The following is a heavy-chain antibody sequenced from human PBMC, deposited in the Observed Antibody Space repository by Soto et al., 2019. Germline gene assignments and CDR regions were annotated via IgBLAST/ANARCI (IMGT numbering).Heavy chain of an antibody. CDR2: MRSRGART. CDR1: GFTFSRYA. CDR3: AKETGYSYGFQPNALDV. J-gene: IGHJ6*02. V-gene: IGHV3-23*01. Sequence: ESLRLSCAGSGFTFSRYAMNWVRQADGKGLEWVSIMRSRGARTSYAESVKGRFTISRDDSKNTLFLHMNSLGAEDTAVYYCAKETGYSYGFQPNALDVWGQGTTVTVSS. D-gene: IGHD5-18*01.